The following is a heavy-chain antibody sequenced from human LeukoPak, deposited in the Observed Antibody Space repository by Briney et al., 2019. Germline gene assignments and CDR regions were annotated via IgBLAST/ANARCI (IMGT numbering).Heavy chain of an antibody. J-gene: IGHJ6*03. V-gene: IGHV1-2*02. CDR1: GYALTGYY. CDR2: INPNSGGT. D-gene: IGHD6-13*01. CDR3: ARDSMSSSWYHYYYYYMDV. Sequence: ASVKVSCKASGYALTGYYIHWVRQAPGQGLEWMGWINPNSGGTNYAQKFQGRVTMTRDTSISTAYMELSRLRSDDTAVYYCARDSMSSSWYHYYYYYMDVWGKGTTVTISS.